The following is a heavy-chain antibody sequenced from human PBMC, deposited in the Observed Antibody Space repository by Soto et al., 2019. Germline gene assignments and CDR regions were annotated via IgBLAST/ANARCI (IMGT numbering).Heavy chain of an antibody. CDR1: GGSINSGDYF. CDR3: ARGAWSFDHLTGYYNRGWFDP. V-gene: IGHV4-30-4*01. D-gene: IGHD3-9*01. J-gene: IGHJ5*02. Sequence: QVQLQESGPGRVKPSETLSLTCTVSGGSINSGDYFWSWVRQPPGKGLEWIGYIHFSGVAYYNPSLKSLVSISVDTSQNQFSLDLSSVTAADMAVYYFARGAWSFDHLTGYYNRGWFDPWGQGALVTVSS. CDR2: IHFSGVA.